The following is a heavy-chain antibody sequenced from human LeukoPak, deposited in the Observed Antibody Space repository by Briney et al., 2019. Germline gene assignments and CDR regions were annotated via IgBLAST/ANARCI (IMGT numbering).Heavy chain of an antibody. Sequence: GESLKIPCKGSGYSFTSYWIGWVRQMPGKGLEGMGIIYPGDSDTRYSPSFQGQGTISADKTNSTAYLQWSRLNASDPPMYYRARTATYCYGSGNHWFDPWGQGTLVPVSS. CDR1: GYSFTSYW. V-gene: IGHV5-51*01. J-gene: IGHJ5*02. CDR2: IYPGDSDT. CDR3: ARTATYCYGSGNHWFDP. D-gene: IGHD3-10*01.